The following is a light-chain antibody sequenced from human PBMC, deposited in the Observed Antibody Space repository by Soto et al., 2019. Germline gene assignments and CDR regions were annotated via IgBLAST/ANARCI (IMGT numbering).Light chain of an antibody. V-gene: IGKV1-33*01. CDR1: QDISVF. CDR2: DAS. J-gene: IGKJ5*01. CDR3: QQCRIVPST. Sequence: DIQMTQSPSSLSASVGDRVTITCQASQDISVFLNWYQQKPGKAPQLLIFDASHLARGVPSRFSGSGSGTEFTFTISRLQTEDIATYYCQQCRIVPSTFGQGTRLDIK.